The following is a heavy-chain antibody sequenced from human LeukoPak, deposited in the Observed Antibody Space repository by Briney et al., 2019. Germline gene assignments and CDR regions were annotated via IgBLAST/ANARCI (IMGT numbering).Heavy chain of an antibody. V-gene: IGHV3-53*01. J-gene: IGHJ4*02. CDR3: VGEGKY. D-gene: IGHD4-17*01. CDR1: GLSVSSTY. Sequence: PGGSLRFSCAASGLSVSSTYMTWVRQAPGKGLEWVSVIYSGGGTNYADSLKGRFSISRDNSKNSLYLQMNSLRAEDTAVYYCVGEGKYWGQGTLVTVSS. CDR2: IYSGGGT.